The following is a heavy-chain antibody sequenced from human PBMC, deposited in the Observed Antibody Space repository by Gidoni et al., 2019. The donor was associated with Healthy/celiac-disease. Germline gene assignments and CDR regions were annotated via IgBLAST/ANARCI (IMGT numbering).Heavy chain of an antibody. Sequence: QVQLQESGPGLVKPSGTLSLTCAVSGGSISSSNWWSWVRQPPGKGLEWSGEIYHSGSTNYNPALKSRVTISVDKSKNQFSLKLSSVTAADTAVYYCARDSEYSSSSDYYYYGMDVWGQGTTVTVSS. CDR1: GGSISSSNW. D-gene: IGHD6-6*01. V-gene: IGHV4-4*02. CDR3: ARDSEYSSSSDYYYYGMDV. CDR2: IYHSGST. J-gene: IGHJ6*02.